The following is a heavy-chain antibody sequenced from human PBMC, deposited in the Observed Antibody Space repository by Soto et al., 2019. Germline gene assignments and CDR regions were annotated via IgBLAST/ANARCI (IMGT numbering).Heavy chain of an antibody. CDR1: GFTFSGSA. CDR3: TQAWTLGYCSGGSCPNPGMDAFDI. CDR2: IRSKANSYAT. D-gene: IGHD2-15*01. Sequence: GGSLRLSCAASGFTFSGSAMHWVRQASGKGLEWVGRIRSKANSYATAYAASVKGRFTISRDDSKNTAYLQMNSLKTEDTAVYYCTQAWTLGYCSGGSCPNPGMDAFDIWGQGTMVTV. J-gene: IGHJ3*02. V-gene: IGHV3-73*01.